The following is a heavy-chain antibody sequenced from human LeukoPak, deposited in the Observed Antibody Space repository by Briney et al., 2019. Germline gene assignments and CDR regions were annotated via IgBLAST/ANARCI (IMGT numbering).Heavy chain of an antibody. D-gene: IGHD2-2*02. V-gene: IGHV3-30-3*01. CDR2: ISYDGSNK. J-gene: IGHJ6*02. CDR1: GFTFSSYA. Sequence: PGRSLRLSCAASGFTFSSYAMHWVRQAPGKGLEWVAVISYDGSNKYYADSVKGRFTISRDNSKNTLYLQMNSLRAGDTAVYYCARDGIVVVPAAILRYYYYGMDVWGQGTTVTVSS. CDR3: ARDGIVVVPAAILRYYYYGMDV.